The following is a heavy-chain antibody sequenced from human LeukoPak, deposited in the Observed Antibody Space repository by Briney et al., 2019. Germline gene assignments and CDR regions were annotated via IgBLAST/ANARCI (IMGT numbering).Heavy chain of an antibody. CDR1: GFTFSDYW. CDR3: ARNNGMDV. V-gene: IGHV3-7*03. CDR2: IKQDGNEK. J-gene: IGHJ6*02. Sequence: GGSLRLSCVASGFTFSDYWMTWVRQAPGTGLEWVANIKQDGNEKYYVDSVKGRFTISRDNAKNSLHLQMNSLRAEDTALYHCARNNGMDVWGQGTTVIVSS.